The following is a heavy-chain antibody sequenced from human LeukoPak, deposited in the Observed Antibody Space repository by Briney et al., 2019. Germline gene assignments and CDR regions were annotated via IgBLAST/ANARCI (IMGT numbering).Heavy chain of an antibody. CDR1: GXTFSYYW. J-gene: IGHJ6*02. D-gene: IGHD1-7*01. Sequence: GGSLRLSCAASGXTFSYYWMGWVRQAPGKGLEWVANIKQDGSEKYYVDSVRGRFIISRDNAKNALYLQMNSMRAEDTAVYYCARWGNYKVMDVWGQGTTVTVSS. CDR3: ARWGNYKVMDV. V-gene: IGHV3-7*02. CDR2: IKQDGSEK.